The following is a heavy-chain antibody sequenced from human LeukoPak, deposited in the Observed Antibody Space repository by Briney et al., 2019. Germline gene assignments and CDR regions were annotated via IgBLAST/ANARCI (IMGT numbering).Heavy chain of an antibody. D-gene: IGHD2-2*01. CDR3: ARDRSSNEYYFDY. J-gene: IGHJ4*02. CDR1: GFTFRTKW. V-gene: IGHV3-7*01. CDR2: INQDGSDQ. Sequence: PGGSLRLSCAASGFTFRTKWMSWVRQAPGKGLEWVATINQDGSDQYYVASVRGRFTISRDNAKNSLDLQMNSLRAEDTAVYYCARDRSSNEYYFDYWGQGTLVTVSS.